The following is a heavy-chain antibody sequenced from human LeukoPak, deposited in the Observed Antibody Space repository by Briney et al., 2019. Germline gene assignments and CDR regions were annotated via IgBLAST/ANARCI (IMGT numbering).Heavy chain of an antibody. CDR1: GFTFDDYA. V-gene: IGHV3-43*02. CDR3: AKDLAWGAAAGMVFDY. D-gene: IGHD6-13*01. J-gene: IGHJ4*02. Sequence: GGSLRLSCAASGFTFDDYAMHWIRQAPGKGLEWVSLISGDGGSTYYADSVKGRFTISRDNSKNSLYLQMNSLRTEDTALYYCAKDLAWGAAAGMVFDYWGQGTLVTVSS. CDR2: ISGDGGST.